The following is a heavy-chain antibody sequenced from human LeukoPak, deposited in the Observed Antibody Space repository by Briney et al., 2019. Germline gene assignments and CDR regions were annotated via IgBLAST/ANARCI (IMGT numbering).Heavy chain of an antibody. CDR2: IYHSGST. Sequence: SETLSLTCAVSGGSISSSNWWSWVRQPPGKGLEWIGEIYHSGSTNYNSSLKSRVTISVDKSKNQFSLKLSSVTAADTAVYYCARTNYYGSGSYYPNWFDPWGQGTLVTVSS. CDR3: ARTNYYGSGSYYPNWFDP. CDR1: GGSISSSNW. V-gene: IGHV4-4*02. J-gene: IGHJ5*02. D-gene: IGHD3-10*01.